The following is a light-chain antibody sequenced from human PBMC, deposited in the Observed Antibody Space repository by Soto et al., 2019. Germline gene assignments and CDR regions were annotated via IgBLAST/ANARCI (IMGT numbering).Light chain of an antibody. J-gene: IGKJ2*01. CDR2: GTS. CDR1: ESVRSSS. V-gene: IGKV3-20*01. Sequence: EIVLTQSPGTLSLSPGERATLSCRASESVRSSSLAWYQHKPGQAPRLLIYGTSSRATGIPDRFSASGSETDFTLTISRQEPEDCALYYCQQYGSPYTCGQGPKLEI. CDR3: QQYGSPYT.